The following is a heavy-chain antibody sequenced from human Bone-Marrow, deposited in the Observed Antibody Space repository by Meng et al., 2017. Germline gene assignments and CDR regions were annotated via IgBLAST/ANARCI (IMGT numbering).Heavy chain of an antibody. J-gene: IGHJ6*02. CDR1: GGSFSGYY. Sequence: GSLRLSCAVYGGSFSGYYWSWIRQPPGKGLEWIAYLSYSGSADYSPSLKSRVTISVDTSKNQFSLKLNSVTAADTAVYYCARHMNSGTYPMDVWGQGTPVTVSS. CDR3: ARHMNSGTYPMDV. V-gene: IGHV4-59*01. D-gene: IGHD1-26*01. CDR2: LSYSGSA.